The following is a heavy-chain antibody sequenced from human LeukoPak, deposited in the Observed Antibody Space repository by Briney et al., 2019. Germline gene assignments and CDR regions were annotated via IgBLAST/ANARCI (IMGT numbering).Heavy chain of an antibody. CDR3: ARDLTGGEYFAS. J-gene: IGHJ4*02. D-gene: IGHD3-16*01. Sequence: PGGSLRLSCAASGFTLSSFKMTWVRQAPGKGLEWVASISPSSSYISYADSLKGRVTVSRYNAKNSVFLQMSSLRAEDTAVYFCARDLTGGEYFASWGQGTLVSVSS. CDR1: GFTLSSFK. V-gene: IGHV3-21*01. CDR2: ISPSSSYI.